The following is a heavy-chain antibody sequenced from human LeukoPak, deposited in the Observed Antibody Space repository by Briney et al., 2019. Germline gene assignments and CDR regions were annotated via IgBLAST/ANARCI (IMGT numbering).Heavy chain of an antibody. J-gene: IGHJ6*02. V-gene: IGHV3-9*02. CDR3: VKDMNPGGADV. CDR1: GFNSEDHA. D-gene: IGHD3-10*01. CDR2: IYWSSSGT. Sequence: GGSLGLSCVVSGFNSEDHAMHWVRQAPGKGLEWVSGIYWSSSGTGYADSVQGRFTVSRDSAKKSLYRQMNSLRPEDTALYYCVKDMNPGGADVWGQGTTVTVSS.